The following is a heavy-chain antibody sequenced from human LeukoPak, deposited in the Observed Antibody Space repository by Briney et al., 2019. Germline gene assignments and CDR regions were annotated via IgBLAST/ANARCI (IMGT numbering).Heavy chain of an antibody. CDR2: ICYSGTT. Sequence: SETLSLTCTVSGGSISSYCWSWIRQPPGKGLEWIGYICYSGTTNYNPSLKSRVTISVDTSKNQFSLKLSSVTAADTAVYYCARAWATDYFDYWGQGTLVTVSS. CDR3: ARAWATDYFDY. CDR1: GGSISSYC. J-gene: IGHJ4*02. V-gene: IGHV4-59*01.